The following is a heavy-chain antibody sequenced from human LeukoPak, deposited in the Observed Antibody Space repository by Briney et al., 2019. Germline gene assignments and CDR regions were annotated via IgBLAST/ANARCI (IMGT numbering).Heavy chain of an antibody. Sequence: GGSLRLSCAASGFTFSSYAMSWVRQAPGKGLEWVSAIRGSGGSTYYADSVKGRFTISRDNSKNTLYLQMNSLRAEDTAVYYCAKASYYYGSGSYPHKAFDYWGQGTLVTVSS. CDR2: IRGSGGST. CDR1: GFTFSSYA. V-gene: IGHV3-23*01. D-gene: IGHD3-10*01. J-gene: IGHJ4*02. CDR3: AKASYYYGSGSYPHKAFDY.